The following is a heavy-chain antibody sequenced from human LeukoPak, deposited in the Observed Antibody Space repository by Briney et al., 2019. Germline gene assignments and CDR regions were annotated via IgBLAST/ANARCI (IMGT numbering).Heavy chain of an antibody. CDR3: ARVLYHRPRYCGGDCYTLYFDY. D-gene: IGHD2-21*02. CDR1: GGSISSSCYY. V-gene: IGHV4-39*07. J-gene: IGHJ4*02. CDR2: IYYSGST. Sequence: PSQTLSLTCTVSGGSISSSCYYWGWIRQPPGKGLEWIGSIYYSGSTYYNPSLKSRVTISVDTSKNQFSLKLSSVTAADTAVYYCARVLYHRPRYCGGDCYTLYFDYWGQGTLVTVSS.